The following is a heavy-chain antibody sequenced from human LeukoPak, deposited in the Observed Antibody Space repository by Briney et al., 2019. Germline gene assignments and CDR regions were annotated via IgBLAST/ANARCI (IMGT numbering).Heavy chain of an antibody. CDR1: GFTFSSYW. CDR3: ARGGGLDV. CDR2: VNHNGNVN. Sequence: GGSLRLSCAASGFTFSSYWMNWARQALGKGLEWVASVNHNGNVNYYVDSVKGRFTISRDNAKNSLYLQMSNLRAEDTAVYFCARGGGLDVWGQGATVTVSS. J-gene: IGHJ6*02. D-gene: IGHD3-16*01. V-gene: IGHV3-7*03.